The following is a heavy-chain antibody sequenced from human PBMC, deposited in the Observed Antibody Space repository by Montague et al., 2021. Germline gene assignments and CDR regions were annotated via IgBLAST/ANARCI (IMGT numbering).Heavy chain of an antibody. D-gene: IGHD1-26*01. CDR1: GDSISSKYF. CDR3: AVGSESAWELLHH. V-gene: IGHV4-4*02. J-gene: IGHJ5*02. CDR2: IYHGTT. Sequence: SETLSLTCTVSGDSISSKYFWSWVRQPLGKGLEWIGEIYHGTTSYSPSLKGRLTVSMDTSKNQFSLKLSSVTAADPAIYDCAVGSESAWELLHHWGQGILVTVSS.